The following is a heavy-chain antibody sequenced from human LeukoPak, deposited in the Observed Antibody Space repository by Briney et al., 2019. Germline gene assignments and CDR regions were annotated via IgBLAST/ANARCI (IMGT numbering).Heavy chain of an antibody. Sequence: PGGSLRLSCAASGFTFSTYSMNWVRQAPGRGLEWVSSIISSSAYIFYADSVKGRFTISRDNAKNSLYLQMNSLRAEDTAVYYCARSYGPIVFDYWGQGILVTVSS. D-gene: IGHD2-15*01. J-gene: IGHJ4*02. CDR3: ARSYGPIVFDY. V-gene: IGHV3-21*01. CDR1: GFTFSTYS. CDR2: IISSSAYI.